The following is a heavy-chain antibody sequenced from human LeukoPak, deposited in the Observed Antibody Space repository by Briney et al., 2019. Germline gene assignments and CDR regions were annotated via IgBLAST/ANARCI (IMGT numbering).Heavy chain of an antibody. CDR1: GFTFSSYA. CDR2: ISGSGGST. V-gene: IGHV3-23*01. J-gene: IGHJ6*02. Sequence: GGSLRLSCAASGFTFSSYAMSWVRQAPGKGLEWVSAISGSGGSTYYADSVKGRFTISRDNSKNTLYLQMNSLRAEDTAVYYCAKCGSYGDYPYYYYYGMDVWGQGTTVTVSS. CDR3: AKCGSYGDYPYYYYYGMDV. D-gene: IGHD4-17*01.